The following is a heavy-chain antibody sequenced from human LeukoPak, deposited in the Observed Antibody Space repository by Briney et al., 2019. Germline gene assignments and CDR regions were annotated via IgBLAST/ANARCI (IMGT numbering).Heavy chain of an antibody. CDR2: IYYSGST. D-gene: IGHD3-22*01. Sequence: PSETLSLTCTVSGGSISSSSYYWGWIRQPPGKGLEWIGSIYYSGSTYYNPSLKSRVTISVDTSKNQFSLKLSSVTAADTAVYYCARVGQEAEDIVVVISPDAFDIWGQGTMVTVSS. CDR1: GGSISSSSYY. CDR3: ARVGQEAEDIVVVISPDAFDI. V-gene: IGHV4-39*07. J-gene: IGHJ3*02.